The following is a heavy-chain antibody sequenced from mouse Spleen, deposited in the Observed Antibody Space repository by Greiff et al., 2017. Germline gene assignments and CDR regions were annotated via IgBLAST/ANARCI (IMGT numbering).Heavy chain of an antibody. D-gene: IGHD1-1*02. CDR1: GFTFSSYA. V-gene: IGHV5-9*04. Sequence: EVKLMESGGGLVKLGGSLKLSCAASGFTFSSYAMSWVRQTPEKRLEWVATISSGGGNTYYPDSVKGRFTISRDNAKNTLYLQMSSLKSEDTAMYYCARGTMVGRRYFDVWGAGTTVTVSS. J-gene: IGHJ1*01. CDR3: ARGTMVGRRYFDV. CDR2: ISSGGGNT.